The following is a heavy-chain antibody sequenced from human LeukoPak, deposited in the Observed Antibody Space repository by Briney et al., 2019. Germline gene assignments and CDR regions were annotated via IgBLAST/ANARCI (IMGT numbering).Heavy chain of an antibody. CDR3: ARDRGRVPAAIIWFDP. J-gene: IGHJ5*02. CDR2: IYTSGST. Sequence: SGTLSLTCTVSGGSISSYYWSWIRQPAGKGLEWIGRIYTSGSTNYNPSLKSRVTMSVDTSKNQFSLKLSSVTAADTAVYYCARDRGRVPAAIIWFDPWGQGTLVTVSS. D-gene: IGHD2-2*01. V-gene: IGHV4-4*07. CDR1: GGSISSYY.